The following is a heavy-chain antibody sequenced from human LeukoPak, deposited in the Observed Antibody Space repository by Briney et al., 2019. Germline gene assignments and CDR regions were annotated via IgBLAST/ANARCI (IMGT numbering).Heavy chain of an antibody. V-gene: IGHV4-59*13. CDR1: GGSISSYY. CDR3: TRPLTPGMAGAGSRFDP. Sequence: PSETLSLTCTVSGGSISSYYWSCIREPPGKGLVGIGYIYYTGSANYNPSLKGRVNIPLHTSKHQCSPTLSSVPAAATAVYYCTRPLTPGMAGAGSRFDPWGQGTLVTVSS. D-gene: IGHD6-13*01. CDR2: IYYTGSA. J-gene: IGHJ5*02.